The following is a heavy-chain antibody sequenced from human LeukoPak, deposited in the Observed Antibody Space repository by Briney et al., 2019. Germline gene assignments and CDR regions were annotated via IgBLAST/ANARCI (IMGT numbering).Heavy chain of an antibody. D-gene: IGHD4-17*01. Sequence: PSQALSLTCTVSGGSISSGDYYWSWIRQPPGKGLEWIGYIYYSGSTYYNPSLKSRVTISVDTSKNQFSLKLSSVTAADTAVYYCARRSTVTTGFDYWGQGTLVTVSS. CDR1: GGSISSGDYY. CDR2: IYYSGST. V-gene: IGHV4-30-4*01. CDR3: ARRSTVTTGFDY. J-gene: IGHJ4*02.